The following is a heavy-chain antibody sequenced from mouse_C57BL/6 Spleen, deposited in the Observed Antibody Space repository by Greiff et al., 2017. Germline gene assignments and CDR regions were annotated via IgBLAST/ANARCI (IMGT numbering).Heavy chain of an antibody. CDR1: GFNIKDDY. J-gene: IGHJ2*01. V-gene: IGHV14-4*01. Sequence: VHVKQSGAELVRPGASVKLSCTASGFNIKDDYMHWVKQRPEQGLEWIGWIDPENGDTEYASKFQGKATITADTSSNTAYLQLSSLTSEDTAVYYCTTGGLPPFEYWGQGTTLTVSS. D-gene: IGHD5-5*01. CDR3: TTGGLPPFEY. CDR2: IDPENGDT.